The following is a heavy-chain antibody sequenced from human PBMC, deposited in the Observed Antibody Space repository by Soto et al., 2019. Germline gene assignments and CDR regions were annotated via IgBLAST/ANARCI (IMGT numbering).Heavy chain of an antibody. CDR1: GYTFTNYG. CDR2: ISTYKKDT. V-gene: IGHV1-18*01. J-gene: IGHJ4*02. Sequence: QVQLVQSGAEVKKPGASVKVSCKASGYTFTNYGITWVRQAPGQGLEWMGWISTYKKDTDYAQKLQGRVTMTTDTSTSTAYLELRSLGSDDTAGYCWARSDSGTYRDWGPGTLVTVSS. CDR3: ARSDSGTYRD. D-gene: IGHD1-26*01.